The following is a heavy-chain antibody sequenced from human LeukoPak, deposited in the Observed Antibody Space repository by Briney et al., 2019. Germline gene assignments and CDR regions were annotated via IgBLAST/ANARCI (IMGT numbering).Heavy chain of an antibody. CDR1: GFTFSTYT. V-gene: IGHV3-21*01. CDR3: ARDLEMGLYYYDSSGYYSVESAFDI. Sequence: GESLTLSCAVSGFTFSTYTMKWVRQAPGGGLEWVSWITSSSSYIKYADSVKGRFTISRDNAKNSLSLKMNSLRAEDTAVYYCARDLEMGLYYYDSSGYYSVESAFDIWGQGTMVTVSS. D-gene: IGHD3-22*01. J-gene: IGHJ3*02. CDR2: ITSSSSYI.